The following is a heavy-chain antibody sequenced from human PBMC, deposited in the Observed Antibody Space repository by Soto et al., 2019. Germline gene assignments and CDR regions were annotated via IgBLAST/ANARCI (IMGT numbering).Heavy chain of an antibody. CDR2: INPSGGST. V-gene: IGHV1-46*01. CDR1: GYIFTNHY. Sequence: ASVKVSCKASGYIFTNHYIHWVRQAPGQGLEWMGIINPSGGSTNYLQKFQGRVTMTRDTSTSTVYMELSSLRSEDTAVYFCAIVDYYDNSGFYYYYCARGTLVTGSS. J-gene: IGHJ4*02. D-gene: IGHD3-22*01. CDR3: AIVDYYDNSGFYYYY.